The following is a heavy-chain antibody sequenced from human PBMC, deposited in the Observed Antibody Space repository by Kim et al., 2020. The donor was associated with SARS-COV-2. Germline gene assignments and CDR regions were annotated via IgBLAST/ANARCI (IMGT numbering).Heavy chain of an antibody. J-gene: IGHJ4*02. CDR1: GGSISSSSYY. D-gene: IGHD3-3*01. V-gene: IGHV4-39*01. Sequence: SETLSLTCTVSGGSISSSSYYWGWIRQPPGKGLEWIGSIYYSGSTYYNPSLKSRVTISVDTSKNQFSLKLSSVTAADTAVYYCARHPHRGYDFWSGYYNFDYWGQGTLVTVSS. CDR3: ARHPHRGYDFWSGYYNFDY. CDR2: IYYSGST.